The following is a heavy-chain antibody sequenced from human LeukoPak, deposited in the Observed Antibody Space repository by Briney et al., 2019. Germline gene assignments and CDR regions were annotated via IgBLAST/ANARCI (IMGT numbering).Heavy chain of an antibody. Sequence: SETLSLTCTVSGGSISSSTYYWGWIRQPPGKGLEWIGNIYYSGSTYYNPSLKSRVTMSVDTSKNQFSLKLSSVSAADTAVYYCARAPYYYDSSGIPYYFDYWGQGTLVTVSS. CDR3: ARAPYYYDSSGIPYYFDY. V-gene: IGHV4-39*07. CDR2: IYYSGST. CDR1: GGSISSSTYY. D-gene: IGHD3-22*01. J-gene: IGHJ4*02.